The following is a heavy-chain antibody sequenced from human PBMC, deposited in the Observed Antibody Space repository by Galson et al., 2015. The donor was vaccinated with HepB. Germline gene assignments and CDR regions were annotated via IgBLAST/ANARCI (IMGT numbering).Heavy chain of an antibody. J-gene: IGHJ4*02. D-gene: IGHD3-22*01. Sequence: SLRLSCAASGFTFSSYSMNWVRQAPGKGLEWVSSIRSSSSYIYYADSVKGRFTISRDNAKNSLYLQMNSLRAEDTAVYYCARVYYYDSSGYLYWGQGTLVTVSS. CDR2: IRSSSSYI. V-gene: IGHV3-21*01. CDR3: ARVYYYDSSGYLY. CDR1: GFTFSSYS.